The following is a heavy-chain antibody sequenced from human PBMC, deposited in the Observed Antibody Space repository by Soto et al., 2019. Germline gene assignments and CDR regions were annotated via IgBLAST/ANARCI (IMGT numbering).Heavy chain of an antibody. V-gene: IGHV4-31*03. Sequence: QVQLQESGPGLVKPSQTLSLTCTVSGGSISSGDYCWSWIRQHPGKGLESIGYICYSGSTYYNPSLKSRVTISVDTSKNQFSLKLISVTAADTAVYYCARDSVAPDGGAFDIWGQGTMVTVSS. CDR1: GGSISSGDYC. J-gene: IGHJ3*02. D-gene: IGHD2-15*01. CDR3: ARDSVAPDGGAFDI. CDR2: ICYSGST.